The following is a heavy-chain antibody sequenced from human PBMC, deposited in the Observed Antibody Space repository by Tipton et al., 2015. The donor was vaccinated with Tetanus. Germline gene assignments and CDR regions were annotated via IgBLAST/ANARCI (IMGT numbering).Heavy chain of an antibody. J-gene: IGHJ4*02. CDR3: ARSEQGVIDY. CDR1: GGSFSGYY. Sequence: TLSLTCAVYGGSFSGYYWSWIRQPPGKGLEWIGYIYYSGSTNYNPSLKSRVTISVDTSKNQFSLKLSSVTAADTAVYYCARSEQGVIDYWGQGTLVTVSS. CDR2: IYYSGST. V-gene: IGHV4-59*12. D-gene: IGHD3-10*01.